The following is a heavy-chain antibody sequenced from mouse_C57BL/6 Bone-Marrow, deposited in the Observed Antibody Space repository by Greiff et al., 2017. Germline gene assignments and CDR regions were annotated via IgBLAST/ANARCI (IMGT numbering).Heavy chain of an antibody. Sequence: QVQLQQSGAELVKPGASVKISCKASGYAFSSYWMNWVKQRPGKGLEWIGQIYPGDGDTNYNGKFKGKATLTADKSSSTAYMQLSSLTSEDSAVYFCAKFITTVKAPYYAMDYWGQGTSVTVSS. J-gene: IGHJ4*01. CDR3: AKFITTVKAPYYAMDY. V-gene: IGHV1-80*01. CDR1: GYAFSSYW. CDR2: IYPGDGDT. D-gene: IGHD1-1*01.